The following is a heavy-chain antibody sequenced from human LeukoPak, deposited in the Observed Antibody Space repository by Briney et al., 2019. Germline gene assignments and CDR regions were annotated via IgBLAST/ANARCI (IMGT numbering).Heavy chain of an antibody. Sequence: SETLSLTCAVYGGSFRGYYWSWIRQPPGKGLEWMGEINHSGRTNYNPSLKSRATISVDTSKNQFSLKLSSVTAADTAVYYCARVLYSSSWYYFDYWGQGTLVTVSS. CDR3: ARVLYSSSWYYFDY. CDR2: INHSGRT. D-gene: IGHD6-13*01. V-gene: IGHV4-34*01. CDR1: GGSFRGYY. J-gene: IGHJ4*02.